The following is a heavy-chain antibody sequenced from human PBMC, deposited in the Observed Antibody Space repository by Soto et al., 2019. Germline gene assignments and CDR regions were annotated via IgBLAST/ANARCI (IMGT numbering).Heavy chain of an antibody. V-gene: IGHV3-30*18. Sequence: ESGGGVVPPGASLRLSCAASGFTFSTFGMHWVRQTPCKGLEWVAVISYDGNNKVYADSVKGRFTSSRDNFKNTVDLVMNNLKVDDTAVYYCAKDLQAYGDYDYYCYGLDVWGQGATVSVSS. CDR1: GFTFSTFG. CDR2: ISYDGNNK. D-gene: IGHD4-17*01. J-gene: IGHJ6*02. CDR3: AKDLQAYGDYDYYCYGLDV.